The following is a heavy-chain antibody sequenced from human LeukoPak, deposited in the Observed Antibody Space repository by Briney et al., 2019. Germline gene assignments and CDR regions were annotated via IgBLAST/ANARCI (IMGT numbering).Heavy chain of an antibody. CDR1: GFTFSSYA. CDR2: ISYDGSNK. J-gene: IGHJ4*02. Sequence: GRSLRLSCAASGFTFSSYAMHWVRQAPGKGLEWVAVISYDGSNKYYADSVKGRFTISRDNSKNTLYLQMNSLRAEDTAVYYCAKDSIAAAMGFDYWGQGTLVTVSS. D-gene: IGHD6-13*01. V-gene: IGHV3-30-3*01. CDR3: AKDSIAAAMGFDY.